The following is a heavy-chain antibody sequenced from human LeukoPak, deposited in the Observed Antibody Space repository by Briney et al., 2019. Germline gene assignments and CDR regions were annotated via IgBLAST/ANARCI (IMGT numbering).Heavy chain of an antibody. CDR1: GGSFSGYY. Sequence: SETLSLTCAVYGGSFSGYYWSWIRQPPGKGLEWIGEINHSESTNYNPSLKSRVTISVDTSKNQFSLKLSSVTAADTAVYYCARGGVDGDIVVVVAAYYFDCWGQGTLVTVSS. CDR3: ARGGVDGDIVVVVAAYYFDC. J-gene: IGHJ4*02. V-gene: IGHV4-34*01. CDR2: INHSEST. D-gene: IGHD2-15*01.